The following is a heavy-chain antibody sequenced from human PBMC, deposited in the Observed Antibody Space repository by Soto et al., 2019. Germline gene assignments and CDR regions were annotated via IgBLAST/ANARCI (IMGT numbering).Heavy chain of an antibody. CDR2: ISCEGSNT. Sequence: QVQLVESGGGVVQPGRSLRLSCGASGFTFSSYGMHWVRQAPGKGLEWVAIISCEGSNTYYEDSVKGRFTICRENSKNTLYLKMNSLRAEDTSVYYCAKEGGLSGSYYISSSYYFDYWGQGTLVTVSS. D-gene: IGHD1-26*01. CDR3: AKEGGLSGSYYISSSYYFDY. CDR1: GFTFSSYG. J-gene: IGHJ4*02. V-gene: IGHV3-30*18.